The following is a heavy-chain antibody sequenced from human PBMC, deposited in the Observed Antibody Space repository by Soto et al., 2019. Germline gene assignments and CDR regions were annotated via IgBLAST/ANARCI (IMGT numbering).Heavy chain of an antibody. D-gene: IGHD4-17*01. V-gene: IGHV3-30*18. Sequence: GGSLRLSCAASGFTFSSYGMHWVRQAPGKGLEWVAVISYDGSNKYYADSVKGRFTISRDNSKNTLYLQMNSLRAEDTAVYYCAKAPTTVTLFDYWGQGTLVTVSS. J-gene: IGHJ4*02. CDR3: AKAPTTVTLFDY. CDR1: GFTFSSYG. CDR2: ISYDGSNK.